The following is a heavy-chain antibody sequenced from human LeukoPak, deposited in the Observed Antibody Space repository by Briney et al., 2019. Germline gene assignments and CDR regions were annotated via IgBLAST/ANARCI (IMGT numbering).Heavy chain of an antibody. V-gene: IGHV4-39*01. CDR1: GCSISDTSYY. D-gene: IGHD4-17*01. Sequence: PWETLSLTCTVSGCSISDTSYYWGWIPQPPGQELEWIGSLYYKGNTFYNPSLKSRLTISVDTSNNQFSLELTSVTAADTAVYYCARLHGDYKRYFDLWGRGTLVTVSS. CDR3: ARLHGDYKRYFDL. CDR2: LYYKGNT. J-gene: IGHJ2*01.